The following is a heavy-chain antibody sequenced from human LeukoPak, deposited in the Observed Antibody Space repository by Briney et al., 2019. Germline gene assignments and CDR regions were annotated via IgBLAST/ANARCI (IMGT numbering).Heavy chain of an antibody. V-gene: IGHV1-2*02. CDR1: GYTFTGYY. CDR2: INPNSGGT. CDR3: ARDPFVVVTDFDY. D-gene: IGHD2-21*02. Sequence: ASVKVSCKASGYTFTGYYMHWVRQAPGQGLEWMGWINPNSGGTNYAQKFRGRVTMTRDTSISTAYMELSRLRSDDTAVYYCARDPFVVVTDFDYWGQGTLVTVSS. J-gene: IGHJ4*02.